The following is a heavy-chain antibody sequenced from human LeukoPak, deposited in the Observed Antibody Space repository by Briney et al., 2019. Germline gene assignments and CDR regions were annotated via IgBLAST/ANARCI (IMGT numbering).Heavy chain of an antibody. D-gene: IGHD3-3*01. CDR1: GYTVTSYY. CDR2: INPSGGST. Sequence: ASVEVSCKASGYTVTSYYMHWVRQAPGQGLEWMGIINPSGGSTSYAQKFQGRVTMTRDTSTSTVYMELSSLRSEDTAVYYCARDENPYYDFWSGYSPSYYFDYWGQGTLVTVSS. V-gene: IGHV1-46*01. CDR3: ARDENPYYDFWSGYSPSYYFDY. J-gene: IGHJ4*02.